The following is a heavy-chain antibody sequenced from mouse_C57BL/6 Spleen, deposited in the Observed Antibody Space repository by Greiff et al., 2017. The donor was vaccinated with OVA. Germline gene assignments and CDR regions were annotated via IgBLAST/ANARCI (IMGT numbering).Heavy chain of an antibody. D-gene: IGHD1-1*01. CDR3: ARSLYDYGSSYNFDY. Sequence: QVQLQQPGAELVRPGSSVKLSCKASGYTFTSYWMDWVKQRPGQGLEWIGNIYPSDSETHYNQKFKDKATLTVDKSSSTAYMQLSSLTSEDSAVYYCARSLYDYGSSYNFDYWGQGTTLTVSS. CDR1: GYTFTSYW. J-gene: IGHJ2*01. V-gene: IGHV1-61*01. CDR2: IYPSDSET.